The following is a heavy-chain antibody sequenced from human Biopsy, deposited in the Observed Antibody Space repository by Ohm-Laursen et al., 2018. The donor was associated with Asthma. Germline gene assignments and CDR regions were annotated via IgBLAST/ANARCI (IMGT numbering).Heavy chain of an antibody. CDR2: VSHTGST. J-gene: IGHJ5*02. CDR3: ARLADCSGGDCYSYGWFDP. CDR1: GGSITSHD. Sequence: PRTLSLTCTVSGGSITSHDWTWIRLPPGQGLEYIGDVSHTGSTNYNPSLKSRVTMSLDTSKNQFSLRLTSVTPADTAVYYCARLADCSGGDCYSYGWFDPWGQGTRVTVSS. D-gene: IGHD2-15*01. V-gene: IGHV4-59*11.